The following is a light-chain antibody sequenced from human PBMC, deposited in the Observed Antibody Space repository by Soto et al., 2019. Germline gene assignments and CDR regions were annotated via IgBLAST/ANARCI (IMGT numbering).Light chain of an antibody. Sequence: EIVLTQSPGTLSLSPGQRATLSCRASQSVGSSLAWYQQRPGQAPRLLIYAASRRATGIPDRFSGSGSGTDFTLTISRLEPEDYAVYYCQQYGSSPGFTFGGGTKVDIK. V-gene: IGKV3-20*01. J-gene: IGKJ4*01. CDR3: QQYGSSPGFT. CDR1: QSVGSS. CDR2: AAS.